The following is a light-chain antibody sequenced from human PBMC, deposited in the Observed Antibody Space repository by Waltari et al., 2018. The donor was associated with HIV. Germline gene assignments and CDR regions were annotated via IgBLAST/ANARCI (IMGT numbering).Light chain of an antibody. Sequence: DIQMTQSPSSLSASVGDSVPLTCRASQGISNYLAWYQQKPGKVPKLLIYVASTLQSGVPSRFSGSGSGTDFTLTISSLQPEDVATYYCQKYNSAPWTFGQGTKVEIK. CDR3: QKYNSAPWT. CDR1: QGISNY. CDR2: VAS. J-gene: IGKJ1*01. V-gene: IGKV1-27*01.